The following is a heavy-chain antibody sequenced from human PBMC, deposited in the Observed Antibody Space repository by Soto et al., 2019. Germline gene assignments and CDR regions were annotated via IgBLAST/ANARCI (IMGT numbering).Heavy chain of an antibody. J-gene: IGHJ5*02. CDR3: ARGDRFRCSGDRCFSDGLFLS. CDR1: GFTFGIYS. CDR2: INGSSSTM. V-gene: IGHV3-48*02. D-gene: IGHD2-15*01. Sequence: EVQLVESGGGLVQRGGSLRLSCAASGFTFGIYSMNWVRQAPGKGLEWISYINGSSSTMYYAESVNGRFIISRDNADNSLYLQMNSLRDADTAVYYCARGDRFRCSGDRCFSDGLFLSWGQGTLVTVSS.